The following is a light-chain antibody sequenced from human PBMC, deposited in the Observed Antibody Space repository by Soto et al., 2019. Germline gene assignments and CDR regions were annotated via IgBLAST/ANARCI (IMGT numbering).Light chain of an antibody. V-gene: IGKV1-5*01. Sequence: DIQMTQSPSTLSASVGDRVTITCRASQSISSWLAWYQQKPGKAPKLLIYDASSLESGVPSRSSGSGSGTEFTLTISSLQPDDFATYNCQQYNSYSPWTFGQGTKVEIK. CDR2: DAS. CDR3: QQYNSYSPWT. CDR1: QSISSW. J-gene: IGKJ1*01.